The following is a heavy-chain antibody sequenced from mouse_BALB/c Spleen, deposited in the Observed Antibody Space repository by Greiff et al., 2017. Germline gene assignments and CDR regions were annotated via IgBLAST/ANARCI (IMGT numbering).Heavy chain of an antibody. Sequence: QVQLQQPGAELVRPGASVKLSCKASGYTFTSYWINWVKQRPGQGLEWIGNIYPSDSYTNYNQKFKDKATLTVDKSSSTAYMQLSSPTSEDSAVYDCTRWGLRRDYYAMDHWGQGTSVTVSS. CDR1: GYTFTSYW. J-gene: IGHJ4*01. D-gene: IGHD3-1*01. V-gene: IGHV1-69*02. CDR3: TRWGLRRDYYAMDH. CDR2: IYPSDSYT.